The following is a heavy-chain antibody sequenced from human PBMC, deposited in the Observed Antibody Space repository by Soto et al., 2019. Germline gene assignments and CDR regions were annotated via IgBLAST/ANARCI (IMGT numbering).Heavy chain of an antibody. CDR2: IYYSGST. V-gene: IGHV4-59*01. Sequence: SETLSLTCTVSGGSISTYHWSWIRQPPGKGLEWIGYIYYSGSTTYNPSLKSRVTTSLDTSKNQFSLKLSSVTAADTAEYYCAGDYNSGSYRFDYWGQGTLVTVSS. D-gene: IGHD3-10*01. CDR1: GGSISTYH. CDR3: AGDYNSGSYRFDY. J-gene: IGHJ4*02.